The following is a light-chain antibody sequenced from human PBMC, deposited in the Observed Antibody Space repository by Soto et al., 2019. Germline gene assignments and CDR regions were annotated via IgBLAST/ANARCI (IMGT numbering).Light chain of an antibody. CDR2: DAS. CDR1: QSVSSY. Sequence: EIVLTQSPAILSLSPGERATLSCRASQSVSSYLAWYQQKPGQAPRLIIYDASNRATGIPARFSGSVSGTDFTLTISSLEPEDFAAYYCQQRSNWHPWTFGQGTKVDIK. CDR3: QQRSNWHPWT. V-gene: IGKV3-11*01. J-gene: IGKJ1*01.